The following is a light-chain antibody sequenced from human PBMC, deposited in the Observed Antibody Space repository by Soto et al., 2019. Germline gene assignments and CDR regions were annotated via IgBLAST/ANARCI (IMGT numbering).Light chain of an antibody. V-gene: IGKV3-20*01. CDR1: QSVSNNY. CDR2: GSS. Sequence: EVVLTQSPGTLSLSPGESATLSCSASQSVSNNYFAWYQQKPGQAPRLLIFGSSDRATGIPDRFSGSGSGTDVTLTISRLEPEDFAVYYCHQYGSSPPYTFGQGTKREIK. CDR3: HQYGSSPPYT. J-gene: IGKJ2*01.